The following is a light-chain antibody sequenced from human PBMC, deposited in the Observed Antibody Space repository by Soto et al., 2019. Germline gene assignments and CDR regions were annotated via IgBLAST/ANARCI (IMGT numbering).Light chain of an antibody. CDR2: EAS. CDR1: QSITNW. Sequence: DIQMTQSASTLSASFGGSVTITCRASQSITNWLAWYQLKPGKAPKLLIHEASNLHSGVPSRFNGTASGTEFTLTISSLKPEDSATYYCQQYNRYWTFGQGTKVDIK. V-gene: IGKV1-5*03. CDR3: QQYNRYWT. J-gene: IGKJ1*01.